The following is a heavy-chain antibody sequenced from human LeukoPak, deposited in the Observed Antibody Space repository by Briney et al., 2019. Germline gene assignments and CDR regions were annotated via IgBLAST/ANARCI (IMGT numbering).Heavy chain of an antibody. CDR2: IYYSGST. Sequence: SETLSLTCTVAGGSISSSSYYSGWIRQPPGKGLEWIGAIYYSGSTYYNPSLKSRVTISIDTSKNQFALKLSSVAAADTAVYYCARQGSGNYLSPVNYWGQGTLVTVSS. CDR1: GGSISSSSYY. J-gene: IGHJ4*02. CDR3: ARQGSGNYLSPVNY. V-gene: IGHV4-39*01. D-gene: IGHD1-26*01.